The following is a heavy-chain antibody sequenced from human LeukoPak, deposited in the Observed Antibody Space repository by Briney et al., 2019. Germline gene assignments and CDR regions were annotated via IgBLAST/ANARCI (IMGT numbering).Heavy chain of an antibody. CDR1: GFTFSSYG. V-gene: IGHV4-39*07. CDR2: IYYSGST. D-gene: IGHD3-3*01. J-gene: IGHJ3*02. CDR3: AREIVFWNGAFDI. Sequence: GSLRLSCAASGFTFSSYGMSWVRQPPGKGLEWIGSIYYSGSTYYNPSLKSRVTISVDTSKNQFSLKLSSVTAADTAVYYCAREIVFWNGAFDIWGQGTMVTVSS.